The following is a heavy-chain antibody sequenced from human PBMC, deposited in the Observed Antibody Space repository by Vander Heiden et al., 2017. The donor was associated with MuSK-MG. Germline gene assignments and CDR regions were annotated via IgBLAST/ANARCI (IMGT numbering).Heavy chain of an antibody. D-gene: IGHD2-2*01. J-gene: IGHJ1*01. V-gene: IGHV4-38-2*02. CDR3: AVGYCGSSSCSREYFQH. CDR1: GYSIRSGYY. Sequence: QVQLQESGPGLVKPSESLSLTCTVSGYSIRSGYYWGWIRQSPGKRLEWIGTIYHSGSTFYSPSLKSRVTISVDTSKNQYSLRLSSVTAADTAVYYCAVGYCGSSSCSREYFQHWGQGTLVTVSS. CDR2: IYHSGST.